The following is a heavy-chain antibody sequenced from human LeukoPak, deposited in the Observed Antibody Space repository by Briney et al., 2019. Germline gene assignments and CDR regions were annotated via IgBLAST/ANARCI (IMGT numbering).Heavy chain of an antibody. CDR3: ARDRSRWDLLPFDS. CDR1: GGSISSRSYY. J-gene: IGHJ4*02. Sequence: SETLSLTCTVSGGSISSRSYYWGWIRQPPGKGLEWIANIYYSGDTYYNPSFKSRVTISVDTSKNQFSLKLSSVAAADTAVYYCARDRSRWDLLPFDSWGQGTLVTVSS. V-gene: IGHV4-39*07. D-gene: IGHD1-26*01. CDR2: IYYSGDT.